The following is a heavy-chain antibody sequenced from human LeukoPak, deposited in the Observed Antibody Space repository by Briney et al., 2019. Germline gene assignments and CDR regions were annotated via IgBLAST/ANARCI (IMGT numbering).Heavy chain of an antibody. CDR3: ARKGYCSSTSCLDY. J-gene: IGHJ4*02. Sequence: ASVKVSCKASGYTFTGYYMHWVRQAPGQGLEWMGWINPNSGGTNYAQKFQGRVTMTRETSISTAYMELSRLRSDDTAVYYCARKGYCSSTSCLDYWGQGTLVTVSS. CDR1: GYTFTGYY. CDR2: INPNSGGT. D-gene: IGHD2-2*01. V-gene: IGHV1-2*02.